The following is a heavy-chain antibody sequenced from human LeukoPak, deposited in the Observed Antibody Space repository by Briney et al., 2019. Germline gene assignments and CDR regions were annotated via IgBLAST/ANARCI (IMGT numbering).Heavy chain of an antibody. D-gene: IGHD5-24*01. V-gene: IGHV3-23*01. CDR1: GFTFSSYA. Sequence: PGGSLRLSCAASGFTFSSYAMSWVRQAPGKGLDWVSAISGSGGSTYYAASVKGRFTISRDNSKNTLYLQMNSLRAEDTAVYYCANMAHQSGSPFDYWGQGTLVTVSS. J-gene: IGHJ4*02. CDR3: ANMAHQSGSPFDY. CDR2: ISGSGGST.